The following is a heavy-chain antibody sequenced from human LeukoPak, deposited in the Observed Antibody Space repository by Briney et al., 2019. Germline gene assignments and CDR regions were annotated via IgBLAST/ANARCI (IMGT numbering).Heavy chain of an antibody. D-gene: IGHD5-12*01. J-gene: IGHJ4*02. CDR3: ARDAGWLRSFDY. Sequence: PGGSLRLSCAASGFIFRDYVMNWVRQAPGKGLEWVAVTSFDESTKHYSDSVQGRFTISRDNSKKPLYLQMNSLRAEDTAVYFCARDAGWLRSFDYWGQGTLVTVS. V-gene: IGHV3-30-3*01. CDR1: GFIFRDYV. CDR2: TSFDESTK.